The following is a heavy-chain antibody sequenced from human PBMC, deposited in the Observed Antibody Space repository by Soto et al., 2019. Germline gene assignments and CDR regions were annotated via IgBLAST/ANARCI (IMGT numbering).Heavy chain of an antibody. J-gene: IGHJ4*02. CDR1: GGSLSSGGYY. V-gene: IGHV4-31*02. CDR2: IYYSGST. D-gene: IGHD3-22*01. Sequence: SETLSLTWSVSGGSLSSGGYYWSWIRQHPGKGLEWIGYIYYSGSTYYNPSLKSRVTISVDTSKNQFSLKLSSVTAADTAVYYCARGYYYDSSYLDYWGQGTLVTVSS. CDR3: ARGYYYDSSYLDY.